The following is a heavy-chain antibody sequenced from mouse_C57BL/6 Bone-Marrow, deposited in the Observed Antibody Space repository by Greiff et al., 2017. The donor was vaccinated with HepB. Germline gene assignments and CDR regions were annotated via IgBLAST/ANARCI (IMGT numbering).Heavy chain of an antibody. V-gene: IGHV14-2*01. CDR2: IDPEDGDT. J-gene: IGHJ2*01. CDR1: GFNIKDYY. D-gene: IGHD1-1*01. CDR3: AGYAYGDSFDC. Sequence: VQLQQSGAELVKPGASVKLSCTASGFNIKDYYMHWVKQRTEQGLEWIGRIDPEDGDTKYAPKFQGKATLTADTSSNPAYLQRSSLTAEDAAVYYSAGYAYGDSFDCWGQGTTLTVSS.